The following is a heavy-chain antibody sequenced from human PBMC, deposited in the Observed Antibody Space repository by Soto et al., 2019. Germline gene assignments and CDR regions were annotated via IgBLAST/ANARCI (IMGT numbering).Heavy chain of an antibody. D-gene: IGHD3-10*01. V-gene: IGHV3-23*01. CDR1: GFTFSSYA. J-gene: IGHJ4*02. CDR3: ATSHPGYFDY. Sequence: ESLLLSCAASGFTFSSYAMSWVRQAPGKGLEWVSAISGSGGSTYYADSVKGRFTISRDNSKNTLYLQMNSLRAEDTAVYYCATSHPGYFDYWGQGTLVTVSS. CDR2: ISGSGGST.